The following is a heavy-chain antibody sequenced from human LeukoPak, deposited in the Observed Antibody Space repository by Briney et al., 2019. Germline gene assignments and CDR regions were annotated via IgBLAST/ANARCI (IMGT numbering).Heavy chain of an antibody. CDR2: ISAYNGNT. J-gene: IGHJ4*02. D-gene: IGHD3-10*01. V-gene: IGHV1-18*01. CDR1: GYTFTSYG. CDR3: ARVRVAMVRGVSQHFDY. Sequence: ASVKVSCKASGYTFTSYGISWVRQAPGQGLEWMGWISAYNGNTNYAQKLQGRVTMTRNTSISTAYMELSSLRSEDTAVYYCARVRVAMVRGVSQHFDYWGQGTLVTVSS.